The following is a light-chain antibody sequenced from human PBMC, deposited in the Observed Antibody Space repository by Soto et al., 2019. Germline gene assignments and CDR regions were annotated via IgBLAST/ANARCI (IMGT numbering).Light chain of an antibody. CDR3: CSYAGAFTYV. Sequence: QSVLTQPRSVSGSPGHSVTISCTGTSSDVGGYSYVSWYQQRPGKAPKLMISDVSKRPSGVPDRFSGSKFGNTASLTISGLQAEDEADYYCCSYAGAFTYVFGSGTKVTVL. J-gene: IGLJ1*01. CDR2: DVS. CDR1: SSDVGGYSY. V-gene: IGLV2-11*01.